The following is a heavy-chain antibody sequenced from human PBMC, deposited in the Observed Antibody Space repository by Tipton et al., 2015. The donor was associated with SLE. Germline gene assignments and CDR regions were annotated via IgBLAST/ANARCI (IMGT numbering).Heavy chain of an antibody. Sequence: TLSLTCTVSGDSISSHYWSWIRQPPGKGLEWIGYIYYSGSTNYNPPLKSRVTISVDTSKNQFSLKLSSVTAADTAVYYCARDLGSNHNYYYYGMDVWGQGTTVTVSS. CDR3: ARDLGSNHNYYYYGMDV. CDR2: IYYSGST. CDR1: GDSISSHY. D-gene: IGHD7-27*01. V-gene: IGHV4-59*11. J-gene: IGHJ6*02.